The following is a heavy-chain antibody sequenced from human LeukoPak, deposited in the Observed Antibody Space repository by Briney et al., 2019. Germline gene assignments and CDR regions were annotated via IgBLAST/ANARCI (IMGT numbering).Heavy chain of an antibody. D-gene: IGHD3-22*01. CDR2: IYYSGST. J-gene: IGHJ3*02. CDR1: GGSISSYY. V-gene: IGHV4-59*01. Sequence: SETLSLTCTVSGGSISSYYWSWIRQPPGKGLEWIGYIYYSGSTNYNPSLKSRVTISVDRSKNQFSLKLSSVTAADTAVYYCAREYYYDSSGGVVAFDIWGQGTMVTVSS. CDR3: AREYYYDSSGGVVAFDI.